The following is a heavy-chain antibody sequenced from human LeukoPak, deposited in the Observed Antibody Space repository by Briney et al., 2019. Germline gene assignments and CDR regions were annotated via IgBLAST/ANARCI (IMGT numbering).Heavy chain of an antibody. J-gene: IGHJ4*02. CDR2: IYSGGST. V-gene: IGHV3-66*02. D-gene: IGHD2-2*01. CDR1: GFTFSSYS. Sequence: GGSLRLSCAASGFTFSSYSMNWVRQAPGKGLEWVSVIYSGGSTYYADSVKGRFTISRDNSKNTLYLQMNSLRAEDTAVYYCARDRPPVYCSSTSCYRDYWGQGTLVTVSS. CDR3: ARDRPPVYCSSTSCYRDY.